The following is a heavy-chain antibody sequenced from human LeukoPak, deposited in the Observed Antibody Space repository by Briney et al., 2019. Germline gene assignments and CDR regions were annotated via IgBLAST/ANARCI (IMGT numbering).Heavy chain of an antibody. V-gene: IGHV1-18*01. J-gene: IGHJ3*01. CDR2: ISAYNGNT. Sequence: ASVKVSCKASGYTFTSYGISWVRQAPGQGLEWMGWISAYNGNTNYAQKLQGRVTMTTDTSTSTAYMELRSLRSADTAVYYCARDLPLPPEGYCSSTSCYKSDAFALWGQVTIVTVSS. CDR3: ARDLPLPPEGYCSSTSCYKSDAFAL. CDR1: GYTFTSYG. D-gene: IGHD2-2*02.